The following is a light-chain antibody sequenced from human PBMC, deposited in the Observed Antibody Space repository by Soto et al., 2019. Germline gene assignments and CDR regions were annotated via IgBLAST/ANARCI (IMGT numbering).Light chain of an antibody. J-gene: IGKJ5*01. CDR3: QQSYDTVAIT. CDR1: QRISTY. V-gene: IGKV1-39*01. Sequence: DIQMTQSPSSLSASVGYRVTIPCRASQRISTYLNWYQQKPGQAPKLLIYVASLLQSGVPSRFSGSGSGTDFTLTISGLQPEDFATYYCQQSYDTVAITFGQGTRLEIK. CDR2: VAS.